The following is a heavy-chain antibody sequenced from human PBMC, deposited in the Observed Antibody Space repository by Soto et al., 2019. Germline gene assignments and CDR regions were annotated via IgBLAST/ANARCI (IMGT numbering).Heavy chain of an antibody. D-gene: IGHD2-15*01. CDR3: VTKGGRGAGMDD. J-gene: IGHJ6*02. Sequence: QITLKESGPTLVKPTQTLTVTCTFSGFSRSTSGVGVAWIRQPPGKALEWLALIYWDGDKRYRPFLKSALTIRQCTSENQLVLTLTAMAPVDTATYHRVTKGGRGAGMDDCGQGTTVTVSS. V-gene: IGHV2-5*02. CDR2: IYWDGDK. CDR1: GFSRSTSGVG.